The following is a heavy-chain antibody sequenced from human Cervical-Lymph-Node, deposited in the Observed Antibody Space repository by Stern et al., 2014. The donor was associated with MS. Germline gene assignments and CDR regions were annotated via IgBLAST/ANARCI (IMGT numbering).Heavy chain of an antibody. CDR3: VRDQGGIAAS. Sequence: QVQLVQSGAEVKQPGSSMKVSCKASGGTFSSIEISWVRQAPGQGLEWLGGISPLFGTTNYAQQVQGRVTIVADESTNTVNMELSRLRSEDTAVYYCVRDQGGIAASWGQGTLVTVPS. V-gene: IGHV1-69*01. D-gene: IGHD6-13*01. CDR1: GGTFSSIE. J-gene: IGHJ4*02. CDR2: ISPLFGTT.